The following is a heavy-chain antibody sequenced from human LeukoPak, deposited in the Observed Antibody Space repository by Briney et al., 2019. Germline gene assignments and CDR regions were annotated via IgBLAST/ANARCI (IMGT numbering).Heavy chain of an antibody. CDR2: ISYDGSNK. CDR1: GFTFSSYA. CDR3: ARDPRRDGYSYFDD. D-gene: IGHD5-24*01. J-gene: IGHJ4*01. V-gene: IGHV3-30-3*01. Sequence: GGSLRLSCAASGFTFSSYAMHWVRQAPGKGLERVAVISYDGSNKYYADSVKGRFTISRDNSKNTLYLQMNSLRAEDTAVYYCARDPRRDGYSYFDDWGHGTLVTVSS.